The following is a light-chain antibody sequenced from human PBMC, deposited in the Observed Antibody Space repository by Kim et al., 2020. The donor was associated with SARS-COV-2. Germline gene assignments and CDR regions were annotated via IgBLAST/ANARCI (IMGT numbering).Light chain of an antibody. CDR1: SLRSYY. V-gene: IGLV3-19*01. CDR3: NSRDSSGLPGWV. Sequence: LGQTVRITCQGDSLRSYYASWYQQKPGQAPVLVIYGKNNRPSGIPDRFSGSSSGNTASLTITGAQAEDEADYYCNSRDSSGLPGWVFGGGTQLTVL. J-gene: IGLJ3*02. CDR2: GKN.